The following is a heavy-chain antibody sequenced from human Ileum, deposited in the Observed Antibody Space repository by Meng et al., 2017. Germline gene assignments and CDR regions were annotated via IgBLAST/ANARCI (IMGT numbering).Heavy chain of an antibody. CDR2: IFHTGST. CDR3: ATNKNKKIDY. Sequence: GQVQEAAPGLVEPSGTLSLTCVVSGDSISSSNWWNWVRQPPGKGLEWIGEIFHTGSTNYNPSLKSRVTISADKSKNQFSLNLSSVTAADTAVYYCATNKNKKIDYWGQGTLVTVSS. CDR1: GDSISSSNW. V-gene: IGHV4-4*02. D-gene: IGHD2/OR15-2a*01. J-gene: IGHJ4*02.